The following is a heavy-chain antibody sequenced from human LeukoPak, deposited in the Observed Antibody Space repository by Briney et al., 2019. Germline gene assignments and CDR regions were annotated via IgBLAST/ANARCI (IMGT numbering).Heavy chain of an antibody. CDR1: GGSISSYY. J-gene: IGHJ4*02. Sequence: SETLSLTCTVSGGSISSYYWSWIRQPPGKGLEWIGYIYYSGSTNYNPSPKSRVTVSLDTSKNQFSLKLSSVTAADTAVYYCARIRSVVAPFDYWGQGTLVTVSS. CDR3: ARIRSVVAPFDY. CDR2: IYYSGST. D-gene: IGHD3-22*01. V-gene: IGHV4-59*08.